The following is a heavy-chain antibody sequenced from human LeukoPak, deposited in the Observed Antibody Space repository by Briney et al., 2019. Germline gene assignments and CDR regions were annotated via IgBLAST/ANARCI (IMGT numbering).Heavy chain of an antibody. Sequence: GGSLRLSCAASGFTFSSYGMHWVRQAPGKGLEWVAVISYDGSNKYYADSVKGRFTISRDNSKNTLYLQMNSLRAEDTAVYYCARDLRLRQWLVHPRIGYWGQGTLVTVSS. CDR2: ISYDGSNK. V-gene: IGHV3-30*03. D-gene: IGHD6-19*01. CDR1: GFTFSSYG. CDR3: ARDLRLRQWLVHPRIGY. J-gene: IGHJ4*02.